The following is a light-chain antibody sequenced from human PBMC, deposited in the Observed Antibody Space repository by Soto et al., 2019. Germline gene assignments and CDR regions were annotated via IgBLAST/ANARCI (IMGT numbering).Light chain of an antibody. CDR1: QSVSSSY. V-gene: IGKV3-20*01. Sequence: EIVLTQSPGTLSLSPGERATLSCRASQSVSSSYLAWYQQKPGHATRLLIYGASSRATGIPDRFSGSGSGKDFTLTISRLEPEDFAVYYCQKYGSSPLTFGGGTKVEIK. CDR3: QKYGSSPLT. CDR2: GAS. J-gene: IGKJ4*01.